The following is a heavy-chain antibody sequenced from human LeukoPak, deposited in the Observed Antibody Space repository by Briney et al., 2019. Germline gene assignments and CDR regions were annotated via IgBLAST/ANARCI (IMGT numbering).Heavy chain of an antibody. J-gene: IGHJ2*01. CDR1: GFDFSSNW. V-gene: IGHV3-74*01. CDR3: VRDHDPNAHWYFDL. CDR2: IKGDGIST. Sequence: GGSLRLSCAASGFDFSSNWMHWVRHAPGQGLVWVSRIKGDGISTNYADSVKGRFTISRDNAKNTLYLQMNSLRAEDTAVYYCVRDHDPNAHWYFDLWGRGTLVAVSS.